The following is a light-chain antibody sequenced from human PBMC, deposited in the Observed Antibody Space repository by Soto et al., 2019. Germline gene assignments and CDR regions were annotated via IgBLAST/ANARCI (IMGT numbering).Light chain of an antibody. CDR1: SSDVGGYSY. CDR2: DVT. J-gene: IGLJ1*01. CDR3: SSYTSSSTLV. Sequence: QSALTQPHSVSGSPGQSVTISCTGTSSDVGGYSYVSWYQQHPGKAPQLIIYDVTERPSGVPDRFSGSKSGNTASLTISGLQAEDEADYYCSSYTSSSTLVFGTGTKVTVL. V-gene: IGLV2-11*01.